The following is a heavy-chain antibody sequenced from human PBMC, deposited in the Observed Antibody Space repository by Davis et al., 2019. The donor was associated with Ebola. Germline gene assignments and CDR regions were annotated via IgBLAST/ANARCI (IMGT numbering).Heavy chain of an antibody. D-gene: IGHD1-26*01. CDR1: GYKFTDYW. Sequence: GESVKISCKASGYKFTDYWIGWVRQKPGKGLEWMGIIFPGDSDTRYSASFQGQVTIPADKSISTVYLQWSSLEASDTAMYFCAKGRGPYRRGDAFDIWGRGTMVTVSS. V-gene: IGHV5-51*01. CDR2: IFPGDSDT. J-gene: IGHJ3*02. CDR3: AKGRGPYRRGDAFDI.